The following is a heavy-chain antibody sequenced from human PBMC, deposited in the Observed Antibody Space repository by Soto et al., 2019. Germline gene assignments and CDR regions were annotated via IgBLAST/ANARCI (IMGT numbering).Heavy chain of an antibody. CDR3: AREGCSGGSCYNAFDI. CDR2: MSAYNGNT. Sequence: ASVKVSCKASGYTFTSYVISWVLQAPGQGFEWMGWMSAYNGNTNYAQKLQGRVTMTTDTSTSTAYMELRSLRSDDTAVYYCAREGCSGGSCYNAFDIWGQGTRVTVSS. J-gene: IGHJ3*02. V-gene: IGHV1-18*01. D-gene: IGHD2-15*01. CDR1: GYTFTSYV.